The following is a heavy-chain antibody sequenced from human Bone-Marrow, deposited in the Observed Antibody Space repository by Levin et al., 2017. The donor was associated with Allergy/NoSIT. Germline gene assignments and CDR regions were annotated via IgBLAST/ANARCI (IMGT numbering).Heavy chain of an antibody. CDR1: GGSFSGYY. J-gene: IGHJ2*01. CDR3: ARHGGDGYAGDYANWYFDV. Sequence: SETLSLTCAVYGGSFSGYYWSWTRQPPGKGLEWIGEINQGGRTSTNPSLKSRVTISGDMSKKQFSLRLTPVTAADTAVYYCARHGGDGYAGDYANWYFDVWGRGTLVTVSS. V-gene: IGHV4-34*01. CDR2: INQGGRT. D-gene: IGHD4-17*01.